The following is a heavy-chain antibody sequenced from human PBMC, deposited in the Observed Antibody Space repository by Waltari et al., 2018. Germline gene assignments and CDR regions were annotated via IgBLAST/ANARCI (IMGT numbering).Heavy chain of an antibody. CDR3: AARPDIVVVVAASTDY. CDR1: GGTFSSYT. CDR2: FIPILGIA. D-gene: IGHD2-15*01. V-gene: IGHV1-69*02. J-gene: IGHJ4*02. Sequence: QVQLVQSGAEVKKPGSSVKVSCKASGGTFSSYTISWVRQAPGQGLEWMGRFIPILGIANYAQKVQGRVTITADKSTSTAYMELSSLRSEDTAVYYCAARPDIVVVVAASTDYWGQGTLVTVSS.